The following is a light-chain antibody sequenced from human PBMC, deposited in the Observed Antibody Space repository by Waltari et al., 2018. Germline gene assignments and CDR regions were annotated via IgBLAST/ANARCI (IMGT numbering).Light chain of an antibody. CDR1: QSVSSN. V-gene: IGKV3D-15*01. CDR3: QQYFDWPLYT. J-gene: IGKJ2*01. Sequence: EVVMTQSPATLSVSPGQRATLSCRASQSVSSNLAWYHQRPGQSPRLVIYGATTWDTGIPARFTGRGSGTEFTLTISSLQSDDSGIYFCQQYFDWPLYTFGQGTKLEIK. CDR2: GAT.